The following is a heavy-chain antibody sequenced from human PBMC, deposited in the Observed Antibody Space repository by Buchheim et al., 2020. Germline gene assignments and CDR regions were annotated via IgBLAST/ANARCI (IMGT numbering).Heavy chain of an antibody. J-gene: IGHJ4*02. CDR1: GGSFSGYY. Sequence: QVQLQQWGAGLLKPSETLSLTCAVYGGSFSGYYWSWIRQPPGKGLEWIGEINHSGSTNYNPSLKCSVTISVDTSKNQFSLKLSSVTAADTAVYYCARSNYYGSGSYLNFDYWGQGTL. D-gene: IGHD3-10*01. CDR2: INHSGST. CDR3: ARSNYYGSGSYLNFDY. V-gene: IGHV4-34*01.